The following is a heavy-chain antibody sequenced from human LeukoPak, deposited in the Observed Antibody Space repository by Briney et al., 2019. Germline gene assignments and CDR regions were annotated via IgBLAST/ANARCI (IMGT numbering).Heavy chain of an antibody. J-gene: IGHJ5*02. CDR2: ISTTGSA. CDR1: GGSISRGAYY. V-gene: IGHV4-61*02. D-gene: IGHD5-12*01. Sequence: SQTLSLTCTVSGGSISRGAYYWSWIRQSAGKGLEWIGRISTTGSASYNPPLKSRVTMSVDTSKNQFSLKLSSVTAADTAVYYCARSIVATITGVMDWFDPWGQGTLVTVSS. CDR3: ARSIVATITGVMDWFDP.